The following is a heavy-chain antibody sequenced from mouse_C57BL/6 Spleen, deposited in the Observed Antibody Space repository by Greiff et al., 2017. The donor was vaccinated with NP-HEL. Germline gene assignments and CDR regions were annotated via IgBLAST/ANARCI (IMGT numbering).Heavy chain of an antibody. CDR2: INYDGSST. J-gene: IGHJ4*01. V-gene: IGHV5-16*01. Sequence: EVKLMESEGGLVQPGSSIKLSCTASGFTFSDYYMAWVRQVPEKGLEWVANINYDGSSTYYLDSLKSRFIISRDNAKNILYLQMSSLKSEDTATYYCARGEYDYAMDYWGQGTSVTVSS. CDR1: GFTFSDYY. D-gene: IGHD5-2*01. CDR3: ARGEYDYAMDY.